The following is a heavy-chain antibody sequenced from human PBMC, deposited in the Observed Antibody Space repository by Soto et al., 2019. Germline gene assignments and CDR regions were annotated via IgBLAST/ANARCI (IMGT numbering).Heavy chain of an antibody. CDR1: GFTFSSYA. V-gene: IGHV3-23*01. CDR2: ISGSGGST. Sequence: EVQLLESGGGLVQPGGSLRLSCAASGFTFSSYAMSWVRQAPGKGLEWVSAISGSGGSTYYADSVKGRFTISRDNSKNTLYLQMNSLRAEDTAVYYCAKDHSDGGPSGYSNYDYWGQGTLVTVSS. D-gene: IGHD3-22*01. J-gene: IGHJ4*02. CDR3: AKDHSDGGPSGYSNYDY.